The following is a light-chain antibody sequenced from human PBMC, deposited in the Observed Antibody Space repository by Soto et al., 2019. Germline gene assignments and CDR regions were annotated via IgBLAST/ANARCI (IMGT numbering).Light chain of an antibody. CDR2: DIS. CDR3: QQYNNWPFS. J-gene: IGKJ5*01. CDR1: QDVTTN. V-gene: IGKV3-15*01. Sequence: EITMTQFPCIVSSSAVEGVTLSCSAAQDVTTNFAWYQQKRGQAPRLLIYDISSRATGVPARFSGSGSGTEFTLSISGLQSEDFAVYFCQQYNNWPFSFGQGTRLEIK.